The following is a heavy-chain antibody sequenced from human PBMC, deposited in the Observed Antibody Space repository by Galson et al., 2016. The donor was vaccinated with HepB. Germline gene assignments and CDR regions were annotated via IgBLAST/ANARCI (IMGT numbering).Heavy chain of an antibody. Sequence: SLRLSCAASGFTFSSYGMHWVRQAPGKGLVWVSRINGDGSSTTYADSVKGRFTISRDNAKNTLYLQMTSLRAEDTAVYYCAVGNGPLDYWGQGTLVTVSS. CDR1: GFTFSSYG. CDR3: AVGNGPLDY. J-gene: IGHJ4*02. CDR2: INGDGSST. V-gene: IGHV3-74*01. D-gene: IGHD1-1*01.